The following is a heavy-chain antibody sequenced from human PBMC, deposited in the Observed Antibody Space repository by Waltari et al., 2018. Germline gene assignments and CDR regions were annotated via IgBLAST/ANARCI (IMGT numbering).Heavy chain of an antibody. CDR3: TRKKYYYDTSELGWFDP. CDR2: IKQDGSDK. D-gene: IGHD3-22*01. V-gene: IGHV3-7*03. J-gene: IGHJ5*02. Sequence: EVQLVESGGGLVQPGGSLSLSCAASGFTFSNYWMSWVRQAPGKGLEWVANIKQDGSDKYYVDSVKGRFTISRDNAKSSLYLQMNSLRAEDTAIYYCTRKKYYYDTSELGWFDPWGQGTLVTVSS. CDR1: GFTFSNYW.